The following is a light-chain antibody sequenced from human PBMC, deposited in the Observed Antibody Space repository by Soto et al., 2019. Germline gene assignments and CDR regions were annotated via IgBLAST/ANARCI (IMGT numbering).Light chain of an antibody. CDR2: GAS. Sequence: EIVLTQSPGTLSLSPGQRATLFCRASQSVSSSYLAWYQQKSGQAPRLLIYGASSRATGIPDRFSGSGSGTDFTLTISRLEPEDFAVYYCQQYGSSPVTFGQGTKLEIK. CDR3: QQYGSSPVT. V-gene: IGKV3-20*01. CDR1: QSVSSSY. J-gene: IGKJ2*01.